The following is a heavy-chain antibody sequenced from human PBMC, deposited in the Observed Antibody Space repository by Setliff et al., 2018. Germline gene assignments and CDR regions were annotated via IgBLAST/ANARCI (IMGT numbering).Heavy chain of an antibody. CDR2: IYSGGTT. J-gene: IGHJ4*02. Sequence: SETLSLTCKVSGDSMNSGVYYWAWIRQPPGKGLEWIGRIYSGGTTYYNSSLKSRVTVSVDTSKSQFSLRLNSVTAADTAVYYCARTGTYRYFDYWGRGTLVTVSS. V-gene: IGHV4-39*01. CDR3: ARTGTYRYFDY. CDR1: GDSMNSGVYY. D-gene: IGHD1-1*01.